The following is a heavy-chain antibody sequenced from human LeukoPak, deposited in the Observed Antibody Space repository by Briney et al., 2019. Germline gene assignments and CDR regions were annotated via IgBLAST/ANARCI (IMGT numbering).Heavy chain of an antibody. CDR1: GFTFSSYD. V-gene: IGHV3-13*01. CDR3: ARAAYDILTGQPIFDY. J-gene: IGHJ4*02. D-gene: IGHD3-9*01. Sequence: GGSLRLSCAASGFTFSSYDMHWVRQAPGKGLEWVSAIGTAGDTYYPGSVKGRFTISRENAKNSLYLQMNSLRAGDTAVYYCARAAYDILTGQPIFDYWGQGTLVTVSS. CDR2: IGTAGDT.